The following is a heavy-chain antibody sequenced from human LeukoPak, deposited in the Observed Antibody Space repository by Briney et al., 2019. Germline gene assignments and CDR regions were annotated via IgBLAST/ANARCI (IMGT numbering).Heavy chain of an antibody. V-gene: IGHV4-59*01. CDR1: GGSISSYY. CDR3: ARTKGRAVGQTAFQY. CDR2: IYYSGST. J-gene: IGHJ4*02. Sequence: SETLSLTCTVSGGSISSYYWSWIRQPPGKGLEWIGYIYYSGSTNYNPSLKSRVTISVDTSKNQFSLKLSSVTAADTAVYYCARTKGRAVGQTAFQYWGQGTLSPSPQ. D-gene: IGHD1-26*01.